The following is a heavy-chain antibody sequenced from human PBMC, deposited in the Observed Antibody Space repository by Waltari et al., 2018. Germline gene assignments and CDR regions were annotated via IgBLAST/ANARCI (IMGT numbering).Heavy chain of an antibody. CDR1: GYTFTSYG. CDR2: ISAYNGNT. D-gene: IGHD6-13*01. V-gene: IGHV1-18*01. J-gene: IGHJ6*03. CDR3: ARVTPLPYSSSWYEYYYYYMDV. Sequence: QVQLVQSGAEVKKPGASVKVSCKASGYTFTSYGISWVRQAPGQGLEWMGWISAYNGNTNYAQKLQGRVTMTTDTSTSTAYMELRSLRSDDTAVYYCARVTPLPYSSSWYEYYYYYMDVWGKGTTVTISS.